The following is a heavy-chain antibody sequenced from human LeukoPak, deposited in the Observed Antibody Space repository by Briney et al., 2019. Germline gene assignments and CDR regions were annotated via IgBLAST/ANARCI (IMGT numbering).Heavy chain of an antibody. CDR2: INWNGGST. D-gene: IGHD2-2*01. V-gene: IGHV3-20*04. J-gene: IGHJ4*02. Sequence: GGSLRLSCAASGFTFDDYGMSWVRQAPGKGLEWVPGINWNGGSTGYADSVKGRFTISRDNAKNSLYLQMNSLRAEDTALYYCARGYCSSTSCSFDYWGQGTLVTVSS. CDR1: GFTFDDYG. CDR3: ARGYCSSTSCSFDY.